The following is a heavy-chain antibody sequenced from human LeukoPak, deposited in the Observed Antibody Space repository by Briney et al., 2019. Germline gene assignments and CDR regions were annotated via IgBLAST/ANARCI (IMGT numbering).Heavy chain of an antibody. D-gene: IGHD3-22*01. CDR1: GFTFSSYS. J-gene: IGHJ4*02. CDR2: IKQDGSEK. V-gene: IGHV3-7*01. Sequence: GGSLRLSCAASGFTFSSYSMSWVRQAPGKGLEWVANIKQDGSEKYYVDSVKGRFTISRDNAKNSLYLQMNSLRAEDTAVYYCARDEVVITPPSRYWGQGTLVTVSS. CDR3: ARDEVVITPPSRY.